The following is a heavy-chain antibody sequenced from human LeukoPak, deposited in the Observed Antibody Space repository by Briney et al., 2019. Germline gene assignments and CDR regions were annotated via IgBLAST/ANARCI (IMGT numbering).Heavy chain of an antibody. Sequence: GGSLRLSCAGSGFTFSSYSINWVRQAPGKGLEWVSSISTSSSYIYYADSVKGRFTISRDNAKNSLYLQMNSLRAEDTAVYYCARGNYCSGGSCYEDNWFDPWGQGTLVTVSS. CDR2: ISTSSSYI. D-gene: IGHD2-15*01. V-gene: IGHV3-21*01. J-gene: IGHJ5*02. CDR1: GFTFSSYS. CDR3: ARGNYCSGGSCYEDNWFDP.